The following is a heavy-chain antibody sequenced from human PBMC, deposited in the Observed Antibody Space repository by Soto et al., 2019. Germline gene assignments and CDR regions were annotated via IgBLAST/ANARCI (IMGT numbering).Heavy chain of an antibody. CDR2: IWYDGSNK. J-gene: IGHJ4*02. CDR3: ARDPSVVVSHPELDY. V-gene: IGHV3-33*01. D-gene: IGHD3-22*01. Sequence: PGGSLRLSCAASGFTFSSYGMHWVRQAPGKGLEWVAVIWYDGSNKYYADSVKGRFTISRDNSKNTLYLQMNSLRAEDTAVYYCARDPSVVVSHPELDYWGQGTLVTVSS. CDR1: GFTFSSYG.